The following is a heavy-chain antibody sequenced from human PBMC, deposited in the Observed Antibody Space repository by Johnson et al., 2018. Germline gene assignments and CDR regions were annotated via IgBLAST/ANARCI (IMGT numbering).Heavy chain of an antibody. V-gene: IGHV3-9*01. D-gene: IGHD6-19*01. Sequence: VQLVESGGGLVQPGRSLRLSCAASGFIFDDYAMHWVRQAPGKGLEWVSGISWNSGKIEYEDSVKGRFTISSDNAKNSLYLQMNSLRAEDTALFFCAKDDTSGWYRDFQHWGQGTLVTVSS. CDR1: GFIFDDYA. CDR3: AKDDTSGWYRDFQH. J-gene: IGHJ1*01. CDR2: ISWNSGKI.